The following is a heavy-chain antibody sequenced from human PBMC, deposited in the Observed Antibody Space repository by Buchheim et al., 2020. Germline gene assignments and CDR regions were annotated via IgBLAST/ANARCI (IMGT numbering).Heavy chain of an antibody. Sequence: QVQLVQSGAEVKKPGASVKVSCKASGYTFTSYDINWVRQAPGQGLEWMGVVIPILGTTNSAQKFQGRVTITADKSTTTAYMELSSLRSEDTAVYYCAVVAPSGMDVWGQGTT. CDR2: VIPILGTT. V-gene: IGHV1-69*06. CDR3: AVVAPSGMDV. CDR1: GYTFTSYD. D-gene: IGHD2-2*01. J-gene: IGHJ6*02.